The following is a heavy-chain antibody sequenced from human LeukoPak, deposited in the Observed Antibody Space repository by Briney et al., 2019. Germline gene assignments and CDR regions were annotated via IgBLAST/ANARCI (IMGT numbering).Heavy chain of an antibody. J-gene: IGHJ4*02. CDR2: IYYSGST. CDR1: GGSISSYY. D-gene: IGHD5-12*01. Sequence: PETLSLTCTVSGGSISSYYWSWIRQPPGKGLEWIGYIYYSGSTNYNPSLKSRVTISVDTSKNQFSLELSSVTAADTAVYYCASVDIVATTFDYWGQGTLVTVSS. CDR3: ASVDIVATTFDY. V-gene: IGHV4-59*01.